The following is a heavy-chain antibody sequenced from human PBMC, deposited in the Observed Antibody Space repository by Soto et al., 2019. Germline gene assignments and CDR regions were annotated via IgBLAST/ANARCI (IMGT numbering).Heavy chain of an antibody. J-gene: IGHJ4*02. D-gene: IGHD4-17*01. CDR1: GGSISSYY. Sequence: SETLSLTCTVSGGSISSYYWSWIRQPPGKGLEWIGYIYYSGSTNYNPSLKSRVTISVDTSKNQFSLKLSSVTAADTAVYYCARGGIYGDFDYWGQGTLVTVSS. CDR2: IYYSGST. V-gene: IGHV4-59*01. CDR3: ARGGIYGDFDY.